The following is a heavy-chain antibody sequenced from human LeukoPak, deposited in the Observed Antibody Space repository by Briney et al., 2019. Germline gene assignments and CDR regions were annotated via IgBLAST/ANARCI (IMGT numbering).Heavy chain of an antibody. CDR1: GGSISSYY. CDR2: IYYSGST. V-gene: IGHV4-59*01. CDR3: ARAPVVTEYYFDY. J-gene: IGHJ4*02. Sequence: SETLSLTCTVSGGSISSYYWSWIRQPPGKGPEWIGYIYYSGSTNYNPSLKSRVTITVDTSKNQFSLKLSSVTAADTAVYYCARAPVVTEYYFDYWGQGTLVTVSS. D-gene: IGHD4-23*01.